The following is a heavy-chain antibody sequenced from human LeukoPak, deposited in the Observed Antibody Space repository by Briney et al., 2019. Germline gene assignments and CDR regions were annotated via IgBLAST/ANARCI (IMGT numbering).Heavy chain of an antibody. D-gene: IGHD6-13*01. Sequence: GGSLRLSCAASGFTFSSYNMNWVRQAPGKGLEWVSSITGSSSYIYYADSVKGRFTVSRDNAKNSLYLQMNSLRAEDTAVYYCARTPSSEQQLYFDYWGQGTLVTVSS. V-gene: IGHV3-21*01. CDR1: GFTFSSYN. J-gene: IGHJ4*02. CDR3: ARTPSSEQQLYFDY. CDR2: ITGSSSYI.